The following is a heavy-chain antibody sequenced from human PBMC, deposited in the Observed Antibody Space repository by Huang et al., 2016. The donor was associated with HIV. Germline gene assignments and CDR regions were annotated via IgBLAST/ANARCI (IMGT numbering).Heavy chain of an antibody. Sequence: EVQLEEFGGRLVQPGRSLGLSCATYGFKFDDYAMHWVRPVPGGGLEWVSGISWNIGDRLYADAVRGRFAISRDNAVKSLYLQMDSLRREDTALYYCVKDRRMRGSGWTFFDNWGQGTLVDVSS. CDR3: VKDRRMRGSGWTFFDN. V-gene: IGHV3-9*01. CDR1: GFKFDDYA. J-gene: IGHJ4*02. CDR2: ISWNIGDR. D-gene: IGHD6-19*01.